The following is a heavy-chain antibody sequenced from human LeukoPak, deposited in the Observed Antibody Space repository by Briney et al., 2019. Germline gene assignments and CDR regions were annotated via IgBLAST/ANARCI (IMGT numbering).Heavy chain of an antibody. V-gene: IGHV3-33*01. CDR2: IWYDGSEK. Sequence: GGSLRLSCAASGFTLRSYGMHWVRQAPGKGLEWVAVIWYDGSEKYYADSVKGRFTISRDNSKNTLYLQMNSLRAEDTAVYYCARVEHCSSTTCYTLDYWGQGTLATVSS. CDR3: ARVEHCSSTTCYTLDY. J-gene: IGHJ4*02. CDR1: GFTLRSYG. D-gene: IGHD2-2*02.